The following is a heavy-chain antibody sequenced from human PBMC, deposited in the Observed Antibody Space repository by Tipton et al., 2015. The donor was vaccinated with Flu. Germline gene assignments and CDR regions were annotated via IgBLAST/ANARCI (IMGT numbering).Heavy chain of an antibody. J-gene: IGHJ3*02. V-gene: IGHV3-15*01. Sequence: SLRLSCAASGFTFSNAWMSWVRQAPGKGLEWIGRIKSETDGGTTDYTEPVQGRFTISRDDSEYTLYLQMNSLKTEDTAVYYCTSNTRGSVCDIWGQGTMVTVSS. CDR1: GFTFSNAW. CDR2: IKSETDGGTT. D-gene: IGHD2-8*01. CDR3: TSNTRGSVCDI.